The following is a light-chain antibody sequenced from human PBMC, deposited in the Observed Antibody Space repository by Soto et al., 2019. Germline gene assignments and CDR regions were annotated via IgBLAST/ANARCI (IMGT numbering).Light chain of an antibody. CDR1: QTISSG. Sequence: DIQMTQSPSTLSGSVGDRVTITCRASQTISSGLAWYQQKPGKAPKLLIYKASTLKSEVPSRFSGSGSGTEFTLTISSLQPDDFATYYCQHYNSYSEAFGQGTKVELK. V-gene: IGKV1-5*03. CDR3: QHYNSYSEA. CDR2: KAS. J-gene: IGKJ1*01.